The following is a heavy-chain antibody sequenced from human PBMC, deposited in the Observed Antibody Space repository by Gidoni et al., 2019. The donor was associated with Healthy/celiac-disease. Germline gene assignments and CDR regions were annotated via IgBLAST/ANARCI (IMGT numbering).Heavy chain of an antibody. CDR3: ARDTARTWYFDL. CDR2: ISSSSSYI. D-gene: IGHD5-18*01. Sequence: EVQLVESGGGLVKPGGSLRLSCAASGFTFSSYSMNWVRQAPGKGLAWVSSISSSSSYIYYADSVKGRFTISRDNAKNSLYLQMNSLRAEDTAVYYCARDTARTWYFDLWGRGTLVTVSS. CDR1: GFTFSSYS. J-gene: IGHJ2*01. V-gene: IGHV3-21*01.